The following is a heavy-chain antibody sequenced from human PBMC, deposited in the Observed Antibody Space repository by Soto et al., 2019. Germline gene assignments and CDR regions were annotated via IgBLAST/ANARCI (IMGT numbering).Heavy chain of an antibody. J-gene: IGHJ6*02. D-gene: IGHD6-13*01. CDR1: GGSFGGYY. Sequence: SSETLSLTCAVYGGSFGGYYWSWIRQPPGKGLEWIGEINHSGSTNYNPSLKSRVTISVDTSKNQFSLKLSSVTAADTAVYYCARGSRTYGMDVWGQGTTVTVSS. CDR3: ARGSRTYGMDV. V-gene: IGHV4-34*01. CDR2: INHSGST.